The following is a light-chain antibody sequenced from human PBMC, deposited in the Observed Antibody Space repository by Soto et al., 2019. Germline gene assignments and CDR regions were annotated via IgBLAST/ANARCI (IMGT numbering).Light chain of an antibody. CDR1: QSVSSY. J-gene: IGKJ4*01. Sequence: EIVLTQSPATLSLSPGERATLSCRASQSVSSYLAWYQQKPGQAPRLLIYDASNWATGIPARFSGSGSGTDFSLTISSLEPEDFAVYYCQQRSNWPLLTFGGGTKVEIK. V-gene: IGKV3-11*01. CDR3: QQRSNWPLLT. CDR2: DAS.